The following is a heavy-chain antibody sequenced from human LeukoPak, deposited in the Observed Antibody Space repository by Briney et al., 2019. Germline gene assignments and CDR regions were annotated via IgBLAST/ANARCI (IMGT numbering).Heavy chain of an antibody. D-gene: IGHD3-16*01. CDR3: AGLSFMISFGGGYY. CDR2: IIPIFGTA. V-gene: IGHV1-69*05. CDR1: GGTFSSYA. J-gene: IGHJ4*02. Sequence: SVKVSCKASGGTFSSYAISWVRQAPGQGLEWMGRIIPIFGTANYAQKFQGRVTITTDESTSTASMELSSLRSEETAVYYCAGLSFMISFGGGYYWGQGTLVTVSS.